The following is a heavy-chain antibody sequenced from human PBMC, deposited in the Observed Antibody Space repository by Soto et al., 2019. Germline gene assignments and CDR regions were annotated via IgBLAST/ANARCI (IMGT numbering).Heavy chain of an antibody. J-gene: IGHJ6*02. Sequence: GESLKISCKGSGYSFTSYWISWVRQMPGKGLEWMGRIDPSDSYTNYSPSFQGHVTISADKSISTAYLQWSSLKASDTAMYYCAREEIGSSSYSGMDVWGQGTTVTVSS. CDR2: IDPSDSYT. CDR1: GYSFTSYW. CDR3: AREEIGSSSYSGMDV. V-gene: IGHV5-10-1*01. D-gene: IGHD6-6*01.